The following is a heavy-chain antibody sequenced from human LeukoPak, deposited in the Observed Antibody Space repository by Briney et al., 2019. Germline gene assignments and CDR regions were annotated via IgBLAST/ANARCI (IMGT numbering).Heavy chain of an antibody. CDR2: IRYDGSKE. CDR3: ARDIALMVYAIRGVDY. D-gene: IGHD2-8*01. Sequence: PGGSLRLSCAASGFTFSSYAMQWVRQAPGKGLEWVAFIRYDGSKEYYADSVKGRFTISRDNSKSTLFPQMGSLRTDDTAVYYCARDIALMVYAIRGVDYWGQGTLVTVSS. CDR1: GFTFSSYA. J-gene: IGHJ4*02. V-gene: IGHV3-30*02.